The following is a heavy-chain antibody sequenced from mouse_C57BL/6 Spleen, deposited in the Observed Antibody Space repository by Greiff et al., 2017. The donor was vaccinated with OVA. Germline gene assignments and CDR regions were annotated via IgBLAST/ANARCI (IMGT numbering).Heavy chain of an antibody. CDR3: ARASYYGSSYDAMDY. D-gene: IGHD1-1*01. J-gene: IGHJ4*01. Sequence: VQLQQSGAELVRPGSSVKLSCKASGYTFTSYWMHWVKQRPIQGLDWIGNIDPSDSATHYNQKFKDKATLTVDKSSSTAYMQRSSLTSEDSAVYYGARASYYGSSYDAMDYWGQGTSVTVSS. CDR2: IDPSDSAT. CDR1: GYTFTSYW. V-gene: IGHV1-52*01.